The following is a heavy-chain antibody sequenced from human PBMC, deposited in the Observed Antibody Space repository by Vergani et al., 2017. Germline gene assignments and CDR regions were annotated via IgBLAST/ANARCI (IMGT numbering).Heavy chain of an antibody. Sequence: QVQLQESGAGLVKPSQTPSLTCSVPGGAISSNGDYWCWPRPRPGKGLGWNGYIHYSGATDYNRSLKSRLARSIDPSKNVFSLKVNSVTAADTAVYYCARGRYNYGFTGFDSWGQGIQVTVSS. D-gene: IGHD5-18*01. CDR1: GGAISSNGDY. V-gene: IGHV4-31*03. CDR2: IHYSGAT. J-gene: IGHJ4*02. CDR3: ARGRYNYGFTGFDS.